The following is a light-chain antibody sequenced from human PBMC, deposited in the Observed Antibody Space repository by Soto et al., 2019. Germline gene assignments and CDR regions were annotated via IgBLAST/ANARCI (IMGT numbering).Light chain of an antibody. CDR1: SSDVGGYDY. CDR2: DVN. V-gene: IGLV2-14*01. Sequence: QLVLTQPASVSGSPGQSITISCTGTSSDVGGYDYVSWYQQLPGKAPKLLIYDVNNRPSGVSHRFSGSKSGNTASLTISGLQAEDEADYYCSSYTGSSTVVFGTGTKVTVL. J-gene: IGLJ1*01. CDR3: SSYTGSSTVV.